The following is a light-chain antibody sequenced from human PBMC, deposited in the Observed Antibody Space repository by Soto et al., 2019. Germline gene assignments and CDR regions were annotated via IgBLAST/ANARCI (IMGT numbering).Light chain of an antibody. CDR1: QSLVASDGDTY. V-gene: IGKV2-30*01. CDR2: KVS. CDR3: MKGTHWPYT. J-gene: IGKJ2*01. Sequence: DAVLTQSPLSLPVTLGQPASISCRSSQSLVASDGDTYLNWFQQRPGQSPRRLIYKVSNRDSGVPDRFSGGGSGTHFTLKISRVEAEDVGLYYCMKGTHWPYTFGQGTKLDIK.